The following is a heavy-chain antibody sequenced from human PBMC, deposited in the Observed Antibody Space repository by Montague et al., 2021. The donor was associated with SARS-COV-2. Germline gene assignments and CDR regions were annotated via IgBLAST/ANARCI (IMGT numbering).Heavy chain of an antibody. CDR2: IYYSGTT. CDR3: ARPLVRGVPKSFDI. Sequence: SETLSLTCTVSGGSISRNYYWGWLRPPPGKGLEWVGNIYYSGTTFIHPSIESRVTISVDASKNQFSLTLTSVTAADTAVYYCARPLVRGVPKSFDIWGQGALVTVSS. J-gene: IGHJ3*02. CDR1: GGSISRNYY. D-gene: IGHD3-10*01. V-gene: IGHV4-39*01.